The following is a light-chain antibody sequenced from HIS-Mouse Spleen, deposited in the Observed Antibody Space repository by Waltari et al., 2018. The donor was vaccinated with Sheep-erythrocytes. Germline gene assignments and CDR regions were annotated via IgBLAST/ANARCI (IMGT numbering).Light chain of an antibody. J-gene: IGKJ2*01. CDR1: QSVLYSSNNKNY. V-gene: IGKV4-1*01. CDR2: WAS. CDR3: QQSYSTPYT. Sequence: DIVMTQSPDSLAVSLGERATINCKSSQSVLYSSNNKNYLAWYQQKPGQPPKLLIYWASTRESGVPSRFSGSGSGTDFTLTISSLQPEDFATYYCQQSYSTPYTFGQGTKVEIK.